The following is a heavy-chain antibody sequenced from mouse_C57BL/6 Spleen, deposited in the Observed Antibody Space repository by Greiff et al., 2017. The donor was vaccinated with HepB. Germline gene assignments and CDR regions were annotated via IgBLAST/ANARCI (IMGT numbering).Heavy chain of an antibody. Sequence: VKLVESGAELVKPGASVKISCKASGYAFSSYWMNWVKQRPGKGLEWIGQIYPGDGDTNYNGKFKGKATLTADKSSSTAYMQLSSLTSEDSAVYFCARFYYDGLYYFDYWGQGTTLTVSS. J-gene: IGHJ2*01. V-gene: IGHV1-80*01. CDR3: ARFYYDGLYYFDY. CDR2: IYPGDGDT. D-gene: IGHD2-4*01. CDR1: GYAFSSYW.